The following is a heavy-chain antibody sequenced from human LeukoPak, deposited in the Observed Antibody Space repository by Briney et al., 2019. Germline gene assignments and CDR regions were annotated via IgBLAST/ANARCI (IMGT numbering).Heavy chain of an antibody. J-gene: IGHJ4*02. V-gene: IGHV4-59*08. CDR2: IYYSGST. Sequence: PETLSLTCTVSGGSISSYYWSWIRQPPGKGLEWIGYIYYSGSTNYNPSLKGRVTISVDTSKNQFSLKLSSVTAADTAVYYCARLDCSGGSCYSNYWGQGTLVTVSS. D-gene: IGHD2-15*01. CDR1: GGSISSYY. CDR3: ARLDCSGGSCYSNY.